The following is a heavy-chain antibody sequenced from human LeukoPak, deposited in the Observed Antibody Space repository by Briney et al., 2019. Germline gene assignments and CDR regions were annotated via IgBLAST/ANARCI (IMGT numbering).Heavy chain of an antibody. Sequence: GGSLRLSCAASGFTFSSYSMNWVRQAPGKGLEWVSSISSSSSYIYYIDSVRGRFTISRDNAENSLYLQMNSLRADDTAVYYCAFGDLGSAGWGQGTLVTVSS. CDR1: GFTFSSYS. CDR2: ISSSSSYI. V-gene: IGHV3-21*01. J-gene: IGHJ4*02. D-gene: IGHD4-17*01. CDR3: AFGDLGSAG.